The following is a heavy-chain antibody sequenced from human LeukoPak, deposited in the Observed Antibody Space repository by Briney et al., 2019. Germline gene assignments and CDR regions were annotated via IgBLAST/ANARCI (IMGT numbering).Heavy chain of an antibody. CDR1: GGSIRSTNW. CDR2: ISLTGET. D-gene: IGHD1-26*01. J-gene: IGHJ4*02. Sequence: SETRSLTCGVSGGSIRSTNWWSWVRQPPGQGLEWIGEISLTGETNYNPSLNGRVTMSLDGSRNQLSLTLTSVTAADTAIYYCSRESGAFCPFGYWGQGTLVIVPP. V-gene: IGHV4-4*02. CDR3: SRESGAFCPFGY.